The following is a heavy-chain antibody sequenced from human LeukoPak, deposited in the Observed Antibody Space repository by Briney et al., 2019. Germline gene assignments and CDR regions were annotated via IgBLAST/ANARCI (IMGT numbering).Heavy chain of an antibody. Sequence: SETLSLTCAVYGGSFSGYYWSWIRQPPGKGLEWIGKIKHSGSTNYNPSLKSRVTISRDTSKNQFSLKLSSVTAADTAVYYCARGSSARPGGLWGDYGGNSWFDPWGQGTLVTVSS. V-gene: IGHV4-34*01. CDR1: GGSFSGYY. CDR3: ARGSSARPGGLWGDYGGNSWFDP. D-gene: IGHD4-17*01. CDR2: IKHSGST. J-gene: IGHJ5*02.